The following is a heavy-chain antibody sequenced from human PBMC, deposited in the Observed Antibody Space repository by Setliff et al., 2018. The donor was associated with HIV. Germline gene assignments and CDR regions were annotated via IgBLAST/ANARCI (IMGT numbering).Heavy chain of an antibody. CDR3: ASYYYGSGSYFAAFDI. D-gene: IGHD3-10*01. V-gene: IGHV1-2*06. CDR1: GGTFMNFG. J-gene: IGHJ3*02. CDR2: INPNNGGT. Sequence: ASVKVSCKLSGGTFMNFGFSWVRQAPGQGLEWMGRINPNNGGTNYVQRFRGRVTMTRDTSINTAYMELSSLRSDDTAVYYCASYYYGSGSYFAAFDIWGQGTMVTVSS.